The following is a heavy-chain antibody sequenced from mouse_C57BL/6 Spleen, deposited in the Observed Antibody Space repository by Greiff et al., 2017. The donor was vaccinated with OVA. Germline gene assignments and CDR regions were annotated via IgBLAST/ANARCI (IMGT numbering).Heavy chain of an antibody. CDR1: GYTFTSYW. Sequence: QVQLQQPGAELVMPGASVKLSCKASGYTFTSYWMHWVKQRPGQGLEWIGEIDPSDSYTNYNQKFKGKSTLTVDKSSSTAYMQLSSLTAEDSAVYYCARRKLRGNWFAYWGQGTLVTVSA. D-gene: IGHD1-1*01. J-gene: IGHJ3*01. V-gene: IGHV1-69*01. CDR3: ARRKLRGNWFAY. CDR2: IDPSDSYT.